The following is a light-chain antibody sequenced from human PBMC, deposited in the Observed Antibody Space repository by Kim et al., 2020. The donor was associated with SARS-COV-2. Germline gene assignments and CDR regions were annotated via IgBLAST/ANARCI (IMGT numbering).Light chain of an antibody. Sequence: AASVGDGVTLTCRASETVYTWLAWYQQKPGTAPKLLIYKASTLRSGVPSRFSGSGSGTHFTLTIDSLQPDDFATYYCQQYTTFVTFGGGTKVDIK. CDR1: ETVYTW. CDR3: QQYTTFVT. CDR2: KAS. J-gene: IGKJ4*01. V-gene: IGKV1-5*03.